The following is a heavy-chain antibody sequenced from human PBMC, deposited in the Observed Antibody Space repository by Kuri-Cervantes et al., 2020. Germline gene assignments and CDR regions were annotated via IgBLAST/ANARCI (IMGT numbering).Heavy chain of an antibody. CDR3: ARYSYYYGMDV. Sequence: GESLKISCAASGFTFSSYGMHRVRQAPGKGLEWVAVISYDGSNKYYADSVKGRFTTSRDNSKNTLYLQMNSLRAEDTAVYYCARYSYYYGMDVWGQGTTVTVSS. J-gene: IGHJ6*02. CDR2: ISYDGSNK. CDR1: GFTFSSYG. D-gene: IGHD2-21*01. V-gene: IGHV3-30*03.